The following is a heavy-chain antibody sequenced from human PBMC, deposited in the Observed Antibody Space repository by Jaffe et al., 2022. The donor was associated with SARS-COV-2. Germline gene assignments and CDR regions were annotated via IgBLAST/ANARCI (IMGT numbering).Heavy chain of an antibody. Sequence: EVQLVESGGGLVQPGGSLRLSCAASGFTFSSYWMSWVRQAPGKGLEWVANIKQDGSEKYYVDSVKGRFTISRDNAKNSLYLQMNSLRAEDTAVYYCARDHDSSGYYYTYYYYYMDVWGKGTTVTVSS. J-gene: IGHJ6*03. CDR2: IKQDGSEK. V-gene: IGHV3-7*01. CDR1: GFTFSSYW. CDR3: ARDHDSSGYYYTYYYYYMDV. D-gene: IGHD3-22*01.